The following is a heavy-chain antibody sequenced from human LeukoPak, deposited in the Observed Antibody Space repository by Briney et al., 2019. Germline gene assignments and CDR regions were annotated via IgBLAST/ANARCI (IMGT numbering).Heavy chain of an antibody. CDR2: ISSSGGST. V-gene: IGHV3-23*01. D-gene: IGHD3-10*01. CDR3: AKDLVTGSLDY. J-gene: IGHJ4*02. Sequence: GRSLRLSCAVSGFSSDDYAMHWVRQAPGKGLEWVSSISSSGGSTYYADSVRGRFTISRGNSKNTLYLQMNSLRAEDTAIYYCAKDLVTGSLDYWGQGTLVTVSS. CDR1: GFSSDDYA.